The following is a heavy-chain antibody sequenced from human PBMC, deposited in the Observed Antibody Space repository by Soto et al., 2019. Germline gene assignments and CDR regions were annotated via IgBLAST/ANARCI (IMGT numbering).Heavy chain of an antibody. Sequence: QVRLQESGPGLVKPSETLSLTCTVSGGSMLSYYWSWIRQPPGRGLEWIGFIYYAGSTKYNPSLNSRVTISVDTSKNQFSLTVTSVTAADTAVDYCARRIVATETFDYWGQGTLVTVSS. CDR1: GGSMLSYY. CDR2: IYYAGST. V-gene: IGHV4-59*08. D-gene: IGHD5-12*01. CDR3: ARRIVATETFDY. J-gene: IGHJ4*02.